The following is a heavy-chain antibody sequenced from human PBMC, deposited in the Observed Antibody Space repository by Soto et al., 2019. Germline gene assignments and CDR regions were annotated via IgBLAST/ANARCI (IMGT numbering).Heavy chain of an antibody. V-gene: IGHV3-7*01. J-gene: IGHJ5*02. CDR1: VFTFSSYW. D-gene: IGHD2-15*01. CDR2: TKQDGSEK. CDR3: ARGQSVGGGDDH. Sequence: PGGSLRLSCAASVFTFSSYWMSWVRQAPGKGLEWVANTKQDGSEKYYVDSVKGRFTISRDNAKNSLYLQMISLRAGDTAVYYCARGQSVGGGDDHWGQGTLVTVSS.